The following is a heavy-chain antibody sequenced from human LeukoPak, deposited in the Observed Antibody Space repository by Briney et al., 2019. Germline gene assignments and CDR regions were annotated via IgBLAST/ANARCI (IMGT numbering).Heavy chain of an antibody. CDR2: ISAYNGNT. Sequence: ASVKVSCKASGYTFTSYGISWVRQAPGQGLEWMGWISAYNGNTNYAQKFQGRVTMTEDTSTDTAYMELSSLRSEDTAVYYCATDRGGSGWFYYFDYWGQGTLVTVSS. CDR1: GYTFTSYG. D-gene: IGHD6-19*01. V-gene: IGHV1-18*01. J-gene: IGHJ4*02. CDR3: ATDRGGSGWFYYFDY.